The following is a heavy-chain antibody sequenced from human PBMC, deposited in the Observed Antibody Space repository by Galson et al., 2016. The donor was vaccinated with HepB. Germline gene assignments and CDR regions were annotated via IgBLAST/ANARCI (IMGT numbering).Heavy chain of an antibody. CDR2: IFRSGTT. D-gene: IGHD2/OR15-2a*01. Sequence: SETLSLTCSVSGYSISTGYYWGWIRQPPGKGLEWIGYIFRSGTTYYNPSLRSRVAISVDTSKNQFSLNLKSVTAADTAVYYCARGAVGHCNSRTCKNYFYGMDLWGQGTSVTVSS. CDR3: ARGAVGHCNSRTCKNYFYGMDL. J-gene: IGHJ6*02. CDR1: GYSISTGYY. V-gene: IGHV4-38-2*02.